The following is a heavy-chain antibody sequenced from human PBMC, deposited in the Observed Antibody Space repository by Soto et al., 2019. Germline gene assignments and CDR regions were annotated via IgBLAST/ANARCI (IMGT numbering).Heavy chain of an antibody. CDR1: GFSFTTGSVG. J-gene: IGHJ5*02. CDR2: IYGDDNT. D-gene: IGHD2-15*01. CDR3: THRLGYGRMGS. V-gene: IGHV2-5*02. Sequence: QITLKESGPTLVKPTETLTLTCSFSGFSFTTGSVGVGWIRQPPGKALEWLALIYGDDNTIYSPSLKSRLTITRDTSKIQVVLTMTNMDPVDTATYYCTHRLGYGRMGSWGQGTLVTVSS.